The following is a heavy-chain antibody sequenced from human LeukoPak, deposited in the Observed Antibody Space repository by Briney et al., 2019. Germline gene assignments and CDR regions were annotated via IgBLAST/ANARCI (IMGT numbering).Heavy chain of an antibody. CDR3: ARSRTTVTKDPLDS. CDR1: GFTFSSYS. D-gene: IGHD4-17*01. V-gene: IGHV3-21*01. J-gene: IGHJ4*02. Sequence: AGGSLRLSCAASGFTFSSYSMNWVRQAPGKGLEWVSAISSRSVYIYSADSVRGRFTISRDDAENSLFLQMNSLRAEDTAVYYCARSRTTVTKDPLDSWGQGTLVTVSS. CDR2: ISSRSVYI.